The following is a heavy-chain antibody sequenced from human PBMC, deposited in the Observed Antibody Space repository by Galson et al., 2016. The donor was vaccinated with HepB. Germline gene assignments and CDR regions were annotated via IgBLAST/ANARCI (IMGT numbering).Heavy chain of an antibody. V-gene: IGHV4-59*02. D-gene: IGHD1-14*01. CDR2: TSYIRSA. J-gene: IGHJ5*02. CDR1: GASVSDYF. CDR3: ARHFTGWFDP. Sequence: SETLSLTCTVSGASVSDYFWSWIRQPPGEGLEWIGYTSYIRSANYNPSLKSRITISVDTSKNQISLRLNSVTATGTAVYYCARHFTGWFDPWGQGTLVTVSS.